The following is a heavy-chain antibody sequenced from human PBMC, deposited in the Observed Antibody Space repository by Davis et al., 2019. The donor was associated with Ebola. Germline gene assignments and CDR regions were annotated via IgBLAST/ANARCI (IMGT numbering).Heavy chain of an antibody. CDR1: GGSISSYY. CDR2: IYYSGIT. Sequence: MPGGSLRLSCTVSGGSISSYYWSWIRQPPGKGLEWIGYIYYSGITHYNPSLKSRVTISVDTSKNQFSLKLSSVTAADTAVYYCARETRSGSDYWGQGTLVTVSS. J-gene: IGHJ4*02. D-gene: IGHD1-14*01. CDR3: ARETRSGSDY. V-gene: IGHV4-4*08.